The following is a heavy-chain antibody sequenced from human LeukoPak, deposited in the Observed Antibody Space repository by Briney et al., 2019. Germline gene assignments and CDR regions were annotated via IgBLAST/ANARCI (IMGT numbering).Heavy chain of an antibody. CDR2: ISASGYTT. Sequence: GGSLRLSCAASGFTFSNYAMSWLRQAPGKGLEWVSTISASGYTTHYPDSVKGRFTISRDNSKNTLYLQMNSLRAEDTAVYYCAKTPGYWGQGTLATVSS. CDR3: AKTPGY. CDR1: GFTFSNYA. V-gene: IGHV3-23*01. J-gene: IGHJ4*02.